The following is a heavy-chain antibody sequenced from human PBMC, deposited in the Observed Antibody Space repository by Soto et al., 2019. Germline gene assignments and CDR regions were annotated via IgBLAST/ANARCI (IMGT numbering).Heavy chain of an antibody. V-gene: IGHV4-31*03. Sequence: TLSLTCTLSGFSITSGAYYWTLVRQHPGKGLERIGYIYYNWNTHFSPSLKSRLTISIDTSNNQFSLKLSSVTAADTAMYYRARARLRAVYAFDFSGQGKMVTV. CDR1: GFSITSGAYY. J-gene: IGHJ3*01. D-gene: IGHD4-17*01. CDR2: IYYNWNT. CDR3: ARARLRAVYAFDF.